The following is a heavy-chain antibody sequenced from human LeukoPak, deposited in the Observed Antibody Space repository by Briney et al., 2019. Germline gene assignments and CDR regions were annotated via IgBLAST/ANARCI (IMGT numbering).Heavy chain of an antibody. CDR1: GYTFTSYG. Sequence: ASVKVSCKASGYTFTSYGISWVRQAPGQGLEWMGWISAYNGNTNYAQKLQGRVTMTTDTSTSTAYMELRSLRSDDTAVYYCARCSCSSTSCYRFSYYYYYMDVWGKGTTVTVSS. CDR3: ARCSCSSTSCYRFSYYYYYMDV. V-gene: IGHV1-18*01. D-gene: IGHD2-2*01. CDR2: ISAYNGNT. J-gene: IGHJ6*03.